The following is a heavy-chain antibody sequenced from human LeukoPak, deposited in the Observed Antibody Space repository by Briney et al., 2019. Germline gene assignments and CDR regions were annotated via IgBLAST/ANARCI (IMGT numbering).Heavy chain of an antibody. CDR3: ARVRIYYDSSGYYADAFDI. Sequence: PSQTLSLTCAVSGGSISSGGYSWSWIRQPPGKGLEWIGYIYHSGSTYYNPSLKSRVTISVDRSKNQFSLKLSSVTAADTAVYYCARVRIYYDSSGYYADAFDIWGQGTMVTVSS. J-gene: IGHJ3*02. CDR1: GGSISSGGYS. V-gene: IGHV4-30-2*01. D-gene: IGHD3-22*01. CDR2: IYHSGST.